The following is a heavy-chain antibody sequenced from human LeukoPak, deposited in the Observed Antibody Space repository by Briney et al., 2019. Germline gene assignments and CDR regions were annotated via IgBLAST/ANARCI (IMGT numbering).Heavy chain of an antibody. V-gene: IGHV3-30*18. J-gene: IGHJ4*02. Sequence: GGSLRLSCAASGFTFSSYGMHWVRQAPGKGLEWVAVISYDGSTKYYADSVKGRFTISRDNSKDTLYLQMNSLRAEDTAVYYCTKDLELTPFDYWGQGTLVTVSS. CDR2: ISYDGSTK. CDR3: TKDLELTPFDY. D-gene: IGHD1-26*01. CDR1: GFTFSSYG.